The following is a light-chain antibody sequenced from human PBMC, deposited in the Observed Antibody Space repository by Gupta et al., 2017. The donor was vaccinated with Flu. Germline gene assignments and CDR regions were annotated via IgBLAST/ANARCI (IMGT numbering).Light chain of an antibody. CDR1: QSVLYSYNNKNY. V-gene: IGKV4-1*01. J-gene: IGKJ2*03. Sequence: DIVMTQPPPSLPVSLAETATINCKSSQSVLYSYNNKNYLAWYQQKPGQPPKLLIYWASTRESGVPDRFSGSGSGTDFTLTISRLQAEDVAVYYCQQYDSTPHSFGQGTKLEIK. CDR3: QQYDSTPHS. CDR2: WAS.